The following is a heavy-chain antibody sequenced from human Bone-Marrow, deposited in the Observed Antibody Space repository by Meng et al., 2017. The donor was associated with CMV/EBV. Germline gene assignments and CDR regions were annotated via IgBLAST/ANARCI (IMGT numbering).Heavy chain of an antibody. J-gene: IGHJ4*02. V-gene: IGHV4-59*10. D-gene: IGHD6-13*01. Sequence: GQLQQWGAGLLKPSETLSRPCAVYGGSFSGYYWSGIRQPAGKGLEWIGRIYTSGSTNYNPSLKTRVTMSVDTSKNQFSLKLSSVTAADTAVYYCARDAAGTSNWGQGTLVTVSS. CDR2: IYTSGST. CDR3: ARDAAGTSN. CDR1: GGSFSGYY.